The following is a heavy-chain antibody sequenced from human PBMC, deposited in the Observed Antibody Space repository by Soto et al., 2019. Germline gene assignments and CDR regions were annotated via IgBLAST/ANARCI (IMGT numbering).Heavy chain of an antibody. D-gene: IGHD3-3*01. CDR3: ARDPNYDFWSGYSLGFEP. V-gene: IGHV1-69*04. J-gene: IGHJ5*02. CDR2: IIPILGIA. CDR1: GGTFSSYT. Sequence: SVKVSCKASGGTFSSYTISWVRQAPGQGLEWMGRIIPILGIANYAQKFQGRVTITADKSTSTAYMELSSLRSEDTAVYYCARDPNYDFWSGYSLGFEPWGQGTLVTVSS.